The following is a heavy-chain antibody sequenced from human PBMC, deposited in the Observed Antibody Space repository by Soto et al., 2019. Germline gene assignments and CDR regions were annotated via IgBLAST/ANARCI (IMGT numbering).Heavy chain of an antibody. Sequence: GSVKVSCKASGDTFTGYHIHRGREAPGQGVEWMGIINPRGGITTYAQKFQGRLTMTGDTSTSTVYMELSSLTSEDTAMYHCASSPAYGSSWYGIPPDLSHGMDVWGQGTTVTVSS. CDR2: INPRGGIT. CDR1: GDTFTGYH. CDR3: ASSPAYGSSWYGIPPDLSHGMDV. V-gene: IGHV1-46*01. D-gene: IGHD6-13*01. J-gene: IGHJ6*02.